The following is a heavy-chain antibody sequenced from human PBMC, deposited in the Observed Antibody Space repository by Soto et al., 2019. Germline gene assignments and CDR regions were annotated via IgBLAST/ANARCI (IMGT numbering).Heavy chain of an antibody. V-gene: IGHV3-23*01. Sequence: EVQLLESGGGLVQPGGSLRLSCAASGFTFSSYAMSWVRQAPGKGLEWVSGIGASGAGTYYADFVKGRFIISRDNSKNTLHLQMNSLRAEDPAVYYCAVRKTGSYFDYWGQGTLVTVSS. J-gene: IGHJ4*02. CDR1: GFTFSSYA. CDR3: AVRKTGSYFDY. CDR2: IGASGAGT. D-gene: IGHD1-26*01.